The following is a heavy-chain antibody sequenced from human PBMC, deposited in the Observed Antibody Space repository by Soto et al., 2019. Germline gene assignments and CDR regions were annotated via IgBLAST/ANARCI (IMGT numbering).Heavy chain of an antibody. CDR3: AKWGAGAGKT. Sequence: QVHLQESGPGLVKPAETLSLTCSVSGGSISSYYWSWIRQPPGKGLEWIGYVFYTGITKYNPSFKSRATISGDTSRNQFSLNLMSVTAADTAVYYCAKWGAGAGKTWGQGIRVNVSP. CDR2: VFYTGIT. J-gene: IGHJ4*02. D-gene: IGHD6-19*01. CDR1: GGSISSYY. V-gene: IGHV4-59*01.